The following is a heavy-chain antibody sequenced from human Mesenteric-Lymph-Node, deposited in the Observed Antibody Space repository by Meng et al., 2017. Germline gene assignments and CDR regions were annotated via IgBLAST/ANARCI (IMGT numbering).Heavy chain of an antibody. D-gene: IGHD3-10*01. J-gene: IGHJ6*02. Sequence: GESLKISCAASGFTFSRQWMRWVRQAPGKGLEGVANINHDGSETYYVDSVKGRFTISRDNAKNSMYLQIDSLRAEDTAVYYCARAFITKLQNYYYGMDVWGQGTTVTVSS. CDR2: INHDGSET. CDR1: GFTFSRQW. V-gene: IGHV3-7*01. CDR3: ARAFITKLQNYYYGMDV.